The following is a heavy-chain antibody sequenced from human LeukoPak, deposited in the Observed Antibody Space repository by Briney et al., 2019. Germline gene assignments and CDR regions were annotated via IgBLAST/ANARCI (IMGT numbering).Heavy chain of an antibody. CDR3: ARDLERYYDLEGRSGY. D-gene: IGHD3-3*01. CDR2: ISAYNGNT. V-gene: IGHV1-18*01. Sequence: GASVKVSCKASGYTFTGYGISWVRQAPGQGLEWMGWISAYNGNTNYAQKLQGRVTMTTDTSTSTAYMELGSLRSDDTAVYYCARDLERYYDLEGRSGYWGQGTLVTVSS. CDR1: GYTFTGYG. J-gene: IGHJ4*02.